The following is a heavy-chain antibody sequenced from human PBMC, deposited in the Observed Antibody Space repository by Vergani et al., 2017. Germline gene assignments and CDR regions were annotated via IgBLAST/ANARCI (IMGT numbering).Heavy chain of an antibody. V-gene: IGHV3-48*01. CDR1: GFTFSSYS. CDR2: ISSSSSTI. J-gene: IGHJ5*02. CDR3: TRDLYGSGSLKYSWFAH. Sequence: EVQLVESGGGLVQPGGSLRLSCAASGFTFSSYSMNWVRQAPGKGLEWVSYISSSSSTIYYADSVKGRFTISRDNAKNSLYLQMNSLRVEDTGVYYCTRDLYGSGSLKYSWFAHWGQGTRVTVSS. D-gene: IGHD3-10*01.